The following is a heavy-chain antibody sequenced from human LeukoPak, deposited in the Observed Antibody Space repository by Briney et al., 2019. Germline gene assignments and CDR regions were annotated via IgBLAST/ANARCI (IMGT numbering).Heavy chain of an antibody. Sequence: GASVKVSCKASGYTFTSYGISWVRQAPGQGLGWMGWISAYNGNTNYAQKLQGRVTMTTDTSTSTAYMELRSLRSDDTAVYYCARVSSSWYGYGMDVWGQGTTVTVSS. CDR2: ISAYNGNT. CDR3: ARVSSSWYGYGMDV. J-gene: IGHJ6*02. D-gene: IGHD6-13*01. CDR1: GYTFTSYG. V-gene: IGHV1-18*01.